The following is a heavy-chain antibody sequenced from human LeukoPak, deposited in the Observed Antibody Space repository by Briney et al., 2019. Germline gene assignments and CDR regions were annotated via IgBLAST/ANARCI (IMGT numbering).Heavy chain of an antibody. D-gene: IGHD3-22*01. V-gene: IGHV3-48*01. J-gene: IGHJ5*02. CDR3: ATDPYYYDGGGYLYRES. CDR2: ISSSSSTI. Sequence: PGGSLRLSCAASGFTFSSYSMNWVRQAPGKGLEWVSYISSSSSTIYYADSVKGRFTISRDNAKNSLYLQMNSLKIEDTAVYYCATDPYYYDGGGYLYRESWGQGTLVTVSS. CDR1: GFTFSSYS.